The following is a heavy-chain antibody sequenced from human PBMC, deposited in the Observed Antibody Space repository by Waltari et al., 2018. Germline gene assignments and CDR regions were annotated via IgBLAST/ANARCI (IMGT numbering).Heavy chain of an antibody. Sequence: QVQLQESGPGLVTPSETLSPTCAVSGYSISSGYYWGWIRQPPGKGLEWIGSIYHSGSTYYNPSLKSRVTISVDTSKNQFSLKLSSVTAADTAVYYCAGGYYYDSSGYYEGAGAFDIWGQGTMVTVSS. D-gene: IGHD3-22*01. CDR2: IYHSGST. CDR3: AGGYYYDSSGYYEGAGAFDI. CDR1: GYSISSGYY. V-gene: IGHV4-38-2*01. J-gene: IGHJ3*02.